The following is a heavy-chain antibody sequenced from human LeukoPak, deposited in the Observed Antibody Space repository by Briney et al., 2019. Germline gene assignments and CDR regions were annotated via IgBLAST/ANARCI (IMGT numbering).Heavy chain of an antibody. CDR2: IIPIFGTA. Sequence: ASVKVSCKASGGTFSSYAISWVRQAPGQGLEWMGGIIPIFGTANYAQKFQGRVTITADESTSTAYMELSSLRSEDTAVYYCASGTTDIVVVPATLRSYYFDYWGQGTLVTVSS. V-gene: IGHV1-69*13. CDR3: ASGTTDIVVVPATLRSYYFDY. J-gene: IGHJ4*02. CDR1: GGTFSSYA. D-gene: IGHD2-2*01.